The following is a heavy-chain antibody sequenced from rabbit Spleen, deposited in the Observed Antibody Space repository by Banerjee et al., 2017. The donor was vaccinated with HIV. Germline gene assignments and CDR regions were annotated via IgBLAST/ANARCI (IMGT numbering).Heavy chain of an antibody. CDR2: INASTGKP. V-gene: IGHV1S45*01. CDR3: ARDLPDIIGWNFGF. Sequence: QEQLVESGGGLVQPEGSLTLTCKASGFSFSDRDVMCWVRQAPGKGLEWIACINASTGKPVYATWASGRFTISRTSSTTVTLRMTSLTAADTATYFCARDLPDIIGWNFGFWGQGTLVTVS. D-gene: IGHD1-1*01. J-gene: IGHJ3*01. CDR1: GFSFSDRDV.